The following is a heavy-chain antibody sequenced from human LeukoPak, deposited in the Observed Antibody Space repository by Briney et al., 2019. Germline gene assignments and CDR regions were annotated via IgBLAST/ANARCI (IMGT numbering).Heavy chain of an antibody. J-gene: IGHJ6*02. D-gene: IGHD3-10*01. CDR3: AREPHGSGSYSYYYYYGMDV. CDR1: GYTFTSYG. V-gene: IGHV1-18*01. CDR2: ISAYNGNT. Sequence: ASVKVSCKASGYTFTSYGISWVRQAPGQGLEWMGWISAYNGNTNYAQKLQGRVTMTTDTSTSTAYMELRSLRSDDTAVYYCAREPHGSGSYSYYYYYGMDVWGQGTTVTVSS.